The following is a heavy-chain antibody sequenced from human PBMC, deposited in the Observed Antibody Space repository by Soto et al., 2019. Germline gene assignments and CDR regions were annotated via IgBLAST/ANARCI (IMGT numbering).Heavy chain of an antibody. CDR1: GGSISSYY. Sequence: ETLSLTCTVSGGSISSYYWSWIRQPPGKGLEWIGYIYYSGSTNYNPSLKSRVTISVDTSKNQFSLKLSSVTAADTAVYYCARVSSHGASDAFDIWGQGTMVTVSS. CDR2: IYYSGST. J-gene: IGHJ3*02. CDR3: ARVSSHGASDAFDI. V-gene: IGHV4-59*01. D-gene: IGHD3-16*01.